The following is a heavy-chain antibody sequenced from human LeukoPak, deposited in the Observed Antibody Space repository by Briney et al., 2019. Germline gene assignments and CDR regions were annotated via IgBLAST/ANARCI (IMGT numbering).Heavy chain of an antibody. CDR1: GLTFNGYW. CDR2: INGDASNT. Sequence: GGSLRLSCAASGLTFNGYWMHWVRQVAGKGLVWVARINGDASNTTYADSVKGRFTISRDNAKNTLYLQMNSLRVDDTAVYYCARAMPHDNWFDPWGQGTLVTVSS. J-gene: IGHJ5*02. CDR3: ARAMPHDNWFDP. V-gene: IGHV3-74*03. D-gene: IGHD2-2*01.